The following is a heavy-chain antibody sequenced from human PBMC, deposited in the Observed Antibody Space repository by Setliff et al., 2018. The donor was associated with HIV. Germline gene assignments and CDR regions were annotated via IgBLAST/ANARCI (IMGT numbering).Heavy chain of an antibody. Sequence: SETLSLTCTVPGGSIRNYYWSRIRQPPGKGLEWIGQIYSSRSTNYNPSLKSRGTISVDTSKNQISLQMNSVTAADPAVYYCAGNQNLNCYAFLSIDVWGKGTTVTVSS. J-gene: IGHJ6*03. CDR2: IYSSRST. CDR3: AGNQNLNCYAFLSIDV. D-gene: IGHD3-9*01. CDR1: GGSIRNYY. V-gene: IGHV4-4*09.